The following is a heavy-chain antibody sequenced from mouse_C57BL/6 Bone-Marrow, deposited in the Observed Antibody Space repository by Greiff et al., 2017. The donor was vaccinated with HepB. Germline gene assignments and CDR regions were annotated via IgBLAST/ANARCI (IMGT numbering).Heavy chain of an antibody. CDR3: ARHDYYGSSTWFAY. V-gene: IGHV5-2*01. CDR1: EYEFPSHD. CDR2: INSDGGRT. Sequence: EVQLMESGGGLVQPGESLKLSCESNEYEFPSHDMSWVRKTPEKRLELVAAINSDGGRTDYPDTMERRFIISRDNTKKTLYLQMSSLRSEDTALYYCARHDYYGSSTWFAYWGQGTLVTVSA. D-gene: IGHD1-1*01. J-gene: IGHJ3*01.